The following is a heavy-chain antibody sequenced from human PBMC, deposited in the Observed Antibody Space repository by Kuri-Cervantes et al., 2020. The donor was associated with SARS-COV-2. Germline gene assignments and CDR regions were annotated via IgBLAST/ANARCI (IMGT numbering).Heavy chain of an antibody. V-gene: IGHV4-34*01. CDR2: INHTGST. CDR3: ARLGGYRSGYNWFDP. Sequence: SQTLSLTCAVYGGSFSDYSWTWSRLPPGKGLEWIGEINHTGSTNYNPSLKSRVTISVDTSKNQFSLRLNSVTAADTAVYYCARLGGYRSGYNWFDPWGQGTLVTVSS. CDR1: GGSFSDYS. D-gene: IGHD5-18*01. J-gene: IGHJ5*02.